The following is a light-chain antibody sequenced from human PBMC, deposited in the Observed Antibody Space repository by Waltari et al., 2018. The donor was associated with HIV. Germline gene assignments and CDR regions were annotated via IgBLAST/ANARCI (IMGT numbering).Light chain of an antibody. J-gene: IGKJ1*01. V-gene: IGKV3-20*01. CDR1: QTVSSSY. CDR2: GAS. Sequence: EIVLTQSPGTLSVSPGGRATLSCRASQTVSSSYLAWYQQKPGQAPRRLMYGASSRATGIPDRFSGSGSGTDFTLTISRLEPEDFAVYYCQQFGSSPTFGQGTKLEIK. CDR3: QQFGSSPT.